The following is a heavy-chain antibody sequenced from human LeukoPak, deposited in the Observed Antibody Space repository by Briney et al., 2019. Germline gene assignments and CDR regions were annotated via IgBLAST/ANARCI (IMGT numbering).Heavy chain of an antibody. Sequence: SETLSLTCAVYGGSFSGYYWSWIRQPPGKGLEWIGEINHSGSTNYNPSLKSRVTISVDTSKNQFSLKLSSVTAADTAVYYCARGSYDSSGYYSVNSAFDYWGQGTLVTVSS. CDR2: INHSGST. V-gene: IGHV4-34*01. CDR1: GGSFSGYY. J-gene: IGHJ4*02. D-gene: IGHD3-22*01. CDR3: ARGSYDSSGYYSVNSAFDY.